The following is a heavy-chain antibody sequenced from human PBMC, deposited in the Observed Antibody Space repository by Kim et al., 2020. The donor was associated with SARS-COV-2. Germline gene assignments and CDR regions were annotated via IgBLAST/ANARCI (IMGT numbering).Heavy chain of an antibody. V-gene: IGHV4-59*01. Sequence: SETLSLTCTVSGGSISSYYWSWIRQPPGKGLEWIGNIYYSGNTNYNPSLKSRVTISVDTSKNQFSLKLTSVIAADTAVYYCARGSSRVDVWGQGTTVTVSS. CDR3: ARGSSRVDV. CDR2: IYYSGNT. D-gene: IGHD6-19*01. CDR1: GGSISSYY. J-gene: IGHJ6*02.